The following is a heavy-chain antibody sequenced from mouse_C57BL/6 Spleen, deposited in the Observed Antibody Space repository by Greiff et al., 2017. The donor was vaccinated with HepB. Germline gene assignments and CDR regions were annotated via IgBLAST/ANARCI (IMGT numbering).Heavy chain of an antibody. CDR3: ARRGLYYFDY. CDR2: IYPRSGNT. V-gene: IGHV1-81*01. J-gene: IGHJ2*01. Sequence: ESGAELARPGASVKLSCKASGYTFTSYGISWVKQRTGQGLEWIGEIYPRSGNTYYNEKFKGKATLTADKSSSTAYMELRSLTSEDSAVYFCARRGLYYFDYWGQGTTLTVSS. CDR1: GYTFTSYG.